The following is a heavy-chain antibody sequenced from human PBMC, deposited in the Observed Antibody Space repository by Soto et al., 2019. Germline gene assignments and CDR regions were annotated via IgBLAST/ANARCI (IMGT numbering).Heavy chain of an antibody. CDR2: ISYDGSNK. CDR1: GFTFSSYG. D-gene: IGHD2-2*03. Sequence: SGGSLRLSCAASGFTFSSYGMHWVRQAPGKGLEWVAVISYDGSNKYYADSVKGRFTISRDNSKNTLYLQMNSLRAEDTAVYYCAKDFRLDIVVVPAASPVDYWGQGTLVTVSS. CDR3: AKDFRLDIVVVPAASPVDY. V-gene: IGHV3-30*18. J-gene: IGHJ4*02.